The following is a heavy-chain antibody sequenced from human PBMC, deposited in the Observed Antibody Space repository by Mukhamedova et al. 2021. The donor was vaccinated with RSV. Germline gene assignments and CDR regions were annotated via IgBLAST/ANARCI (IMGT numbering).Heavy chain of an antibody. CDR2: INKDGSTK. CDR3: AKEDWFRFDY. Sequence: FSWYWMSWVRQAPGKGPEWLANINKDGSTKYYPDSVKGRFTISRDNAKSSLYLQMNSLTVEDTAAYYCAKEDWFRFDYWGQGILV. CDR1: FSWYW. V-gene: IGHV3-7*01. J-gene: IGHJ4*02. D-gene: IGHD3-9*01.